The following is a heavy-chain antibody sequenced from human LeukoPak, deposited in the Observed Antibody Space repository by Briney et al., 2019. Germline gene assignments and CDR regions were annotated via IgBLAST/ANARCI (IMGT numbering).Heavy chain of an antibody. J-gene: IGHJ4*02. V-gene: IGHV3-23*01. CDR3: AKDGGLWVSAHWGDS. CDR1: GFTFSSYT. D-gene: IGHD7-27*01. Sequence: GGSLRLSCAASGFTFSSYTMSWVRQAPGKGLEWVSTITTSDGNTYYADSVKGRFTVSRDNSKNTPFLQMNSLRAEDTAVYYCAKDGGLWVSAHWGDSWGRGTLVTVSS. CDR2: ITTSDGNT.